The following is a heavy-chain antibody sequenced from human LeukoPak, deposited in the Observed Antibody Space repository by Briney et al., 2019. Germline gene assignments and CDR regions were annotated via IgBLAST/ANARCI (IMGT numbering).Heavy chain of an antibody. CDR1: GFTFSSYE. CDR3: ARLCSGGSCYHFDS. Sequence: GGSLRLSCAASGFTFSSYEMNWVRQAPGKGLEWVSYISSSGSTIYYADPVKGRFTLSRDNAKNSVYLHMNSLRAEDTAVYYCARLCSGGSCYHFDSWGQGTLVTVSS. CDR2: ISSSGSTI. V-gene: IGHV3-48*03. D-gene: IGHD2-15*01. J-gene: IGHJ4*02.